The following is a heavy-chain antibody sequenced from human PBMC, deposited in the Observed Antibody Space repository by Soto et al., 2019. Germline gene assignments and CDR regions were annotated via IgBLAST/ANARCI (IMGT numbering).Heavy chain of an antibody. Sequence: XLRLSSSASRVTVSIQPMSRVRHPPGTELGWVSGISSTGGNTYYAECEKGRLTIASYHSKTTLYRQLNSLIADDTAVYYCAQDHRGTAEYYGSVSYYKFYPADYGMDVWGQGKTVTVSS. V-gene: IGHV3-23*01. CDR1: RVTVSIQP. CDR3: AQDHRGTAEYYGSVSYYKFYPADYGMDV. CDR2: ISSTGGNT. D-gene: IGHD3-10*01. J-gene: IGHJ6*02.